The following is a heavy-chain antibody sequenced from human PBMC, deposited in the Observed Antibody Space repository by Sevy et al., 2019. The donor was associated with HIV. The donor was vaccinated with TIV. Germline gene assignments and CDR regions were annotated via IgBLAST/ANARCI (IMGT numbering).Heavy chain of an antibody. V-gene: IGHV1-24*01. CDR1: GSTLTRLS. J-gene: IGHJ4*02. CDR2: FDPEEGKT. D-gene: IGHD3-22*01. Sequence: ASVKVSCKVSGSTLTRLSMHWVRQAPGKGLEWMASFDPEEGKTVYAQKFQGRVTMTEGTSTDTAYMGLSTLRSEDTAVYYCATTKDYYDNSGDPFDYWGQGTLVTVSS. CDR3: ATTKDYYDNSGDPFDY.